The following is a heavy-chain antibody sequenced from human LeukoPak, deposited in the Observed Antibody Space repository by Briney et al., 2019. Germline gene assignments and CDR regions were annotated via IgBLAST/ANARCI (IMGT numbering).Heavy chain of an antibody. CDR3: ARSGYKYGDAFEI. D-gene: IGHD3-22*01. CDR2: IYYSGST. CDR1: GGSISSGVYY. Sequence: SETLSLTCTVSGGSISSGVYYWSWIRQHPGKGLEWIGYIYYSGSTYYNPSLKSRVTMSVDTSKNQFSLNLSSVTAADTAVYYCARSGYKYGDAFEIWGQGTMVTVSS. V-gene: IGHV4-31*03. J-gene: IGHJ3*02.